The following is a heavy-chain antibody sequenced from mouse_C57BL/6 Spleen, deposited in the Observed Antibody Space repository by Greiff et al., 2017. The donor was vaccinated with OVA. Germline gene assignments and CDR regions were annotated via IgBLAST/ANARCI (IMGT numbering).Heavy chain of an antibody. D-gene: IGHD2-4*01. Sequence: VQLQQSGPVLVKPGASVKMSCKASGYTFSDYYMNWVKQSHGKSLEWIGVINPYNGGTSYNQQFKGKATLTVDKSSSTAYMELNSLTSEDSAVYYGARSGYDYWFAYWGKGTLVTVAA. CDR1: GYTFSDYY. J-gene: IGHJ3*01. CDR3: ARSGYDYWFAY. V-gene: IGHV1-19*01. CDR2: INPYNGGT.